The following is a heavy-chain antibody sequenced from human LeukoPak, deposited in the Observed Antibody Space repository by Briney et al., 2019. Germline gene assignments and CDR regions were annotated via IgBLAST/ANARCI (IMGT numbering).Heavy chain of an antibody. CDR1: GFTFSSYA. Sequence: GGSLRLSCSASGFTFSSYAMHWVRQAPGKGLEYVSAISSNGGSTYYADSVKGRFTISRDNSKNTLYLQMSSLRAEDTAVYYCAREGYSSGWYGSLFDYWGQGTLVTVSS. J-gene: IGHJ4*02. V-gene: IGHV3-64D*06. CDR3: AREGYSSGWYGSLFDY. D-gene: IGHD6-19*01. CDR2: ISSNGGST.